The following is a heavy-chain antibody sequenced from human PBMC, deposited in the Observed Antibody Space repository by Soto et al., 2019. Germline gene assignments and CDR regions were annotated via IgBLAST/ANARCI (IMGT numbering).Heavy chain of an antibody. CDR3: ARHRHPRGTVGATSPLDP. J-gene: IGHJ5*02. CDR1: GGSIRSGSHY. D-gene: IGHD1-26*01. CDR2: HYSGGST. V-gene: IGHV3-53*01. Sequence: PSETLSLTCTVSGGSIRSGSHYWSWIRQHPGKGLEWVSVHYSGGSTYYADSVQGRFTISRDKSNNTLYLQMRRVRAEDTAVYFCARHRHPRGTVGATSPLDPWGQGTQVTVSS.